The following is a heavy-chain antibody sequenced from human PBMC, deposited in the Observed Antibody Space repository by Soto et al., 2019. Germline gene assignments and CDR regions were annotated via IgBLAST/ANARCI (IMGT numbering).Heavy chain of an antibody. Sequence: EVQLVESGGGLVQPGGSLRLSCVASGFTFSDHYMDWVRQAPGKGLEWVGRTRNNANSYTTEYAASVKGRFSISRDDSKNSLYLQMNSLKTEDTAVYYCATNSGGSRGVFEYWGQGTLVTVSS. J-gene: IGHJ4*02. CDR1: GFTFSDHY. V-gene: IGHV3-72*01. CDR2: TRNNANSYTT. D-gene: IGHD2-15*01. CDR3: ATNSGGSRGVFEY.